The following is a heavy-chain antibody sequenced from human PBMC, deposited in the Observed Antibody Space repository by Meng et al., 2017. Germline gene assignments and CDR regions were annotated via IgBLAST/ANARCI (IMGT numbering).Heavy chain of an antibody. D-gene: IGHD3-3*02. Sequence: GGSLKISCAASGFTFSTYEMNWVRPAPGKGLEWVSYITSSGSVIYYADSVKGRFTTSRDNAKKSLYLQMNSLRDEDTAVYYCATVWRHFRDYWGQGTLVTVSS. CDR3: ATVWRHFRDY. CDR1: GFTFSTYE. V-gene: IGHV3-48*03. J-gene: IGHJ4*02. CDR2: ITSSGSVI.